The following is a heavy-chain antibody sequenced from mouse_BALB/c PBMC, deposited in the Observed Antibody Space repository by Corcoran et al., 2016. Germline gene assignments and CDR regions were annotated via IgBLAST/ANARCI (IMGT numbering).Heavy chain of an antibody. D-gene: IGHD4-1*01. Sequence: EVQLQQSGAELVKPGATVKLSCTASGFNIKEPYMHWVKQRPEQGLEWIGRIDPANGNTKYDPKFQGKATITADTSSNTAYLQLSSLTSEDTAVYYCANWDWYFDVWGAGTTVTVSS. J-gene: IGHJ1*01. CDR3: ANWDWYFDV. V-gene: IGHV14-3*02. CDR1: GFNIKEPY. CDR2: IDPANGNT.